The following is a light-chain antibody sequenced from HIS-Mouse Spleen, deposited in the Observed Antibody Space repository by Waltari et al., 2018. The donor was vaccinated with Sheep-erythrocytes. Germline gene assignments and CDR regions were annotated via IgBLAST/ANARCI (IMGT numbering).Light chain of an antibody. CDR2: KAS. Sequence: DIQMTQSPSTLSASVGDRVTITCRASQSISSWLAWYQQQPGKAPKLLIYKASSLESGVPSRFSGSGSGKEFTLTISSLQPDDFATYYCQQYNSYPLTFGGGTKVEIK. J-gene: IGKJ4*01. CDR3: QQYNSYPLT. V-gene: IGKV1-5*03. CDR1: QSISSW.